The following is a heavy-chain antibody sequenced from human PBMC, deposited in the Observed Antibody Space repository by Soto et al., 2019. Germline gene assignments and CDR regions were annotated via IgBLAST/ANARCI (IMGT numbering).Heavy chain of an antibody. J-gene: IGHJ3*02. Sequence: EVQLVESGGGLVQPGGSLRLSCTASGFIVSDTYVNWVRQAPGKRLEWVSVISNRGDTHYADSVRGRFSLSRDISDNTLHLQMNNLRVEDTAVYYCAREPRYCRGGICSITGDAYDIWGQGTMVTVSS. CDR3: AREPRYCRGGICSITGDAYDI. V-gene: IGHV3-66*01. CDR1: GFIVSDTY. D-gene: IGHD2-15*01. CDR2: ISNRGDT.